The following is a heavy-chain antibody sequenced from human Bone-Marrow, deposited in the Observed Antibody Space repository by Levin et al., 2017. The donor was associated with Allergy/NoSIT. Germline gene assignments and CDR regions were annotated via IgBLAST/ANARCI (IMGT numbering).Heavy chain of an antibody. CDR2: MYFSVSP. V-gene: IGHV4-59*01. CDR1: GVSISNYY. Sequence: PSETLSLTCTVSGVSISNYYWTWIRQSPGKGLEYIGYMYFSVSPDYNPSLRSRVAMSIDTSKNQVSLRLTSVTAADTAVYYCARVGGGQLWDLFDLWGQGTLVSVSS. D-gene: IGHD3-16*01. J-gene: IGHJ4*02. CDR3: ARVGGGQLWDLFDL.